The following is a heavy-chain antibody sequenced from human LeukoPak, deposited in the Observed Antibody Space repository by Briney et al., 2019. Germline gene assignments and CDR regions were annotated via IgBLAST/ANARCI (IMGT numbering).Heavy chain of an antibody. CDR2: IWSDGSGK. CDR3: AKEALLYCVDV. D-gene: IGHD2/OR15-2a*01. J-gene: IGHJ6*02. V-gene: IGHV3-33*06. CDR1: GSTFSCHA. Sequence: GGSLRLSCAASGSTFSCHAMHWVRQAPGKGLEWVAVIWSDGSGKKYAESVKGRFTISRDNSKNTLYLPMNSLRAEDTAVYYCAKEALLYCVDVWGQGTTVTVSS.